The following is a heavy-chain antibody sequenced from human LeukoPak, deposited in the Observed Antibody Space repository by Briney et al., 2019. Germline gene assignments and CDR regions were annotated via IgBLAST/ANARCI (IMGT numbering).Heavy chain of an antibody. J-gene: IGHJ3*02. CDR1: GFTFSSYG. V-gene: IGHV3-33*01. D-gene: IGHD3-22*01. CDR2: IWYDGSNK. CDR3: ARVKNYYDSSGDDAFDI. Sequence: GGSLRLSCAASGFTFSSYGMHWVRQAPGKGLEWVAVIWYDGSNKYYVDSVKGRFTISRDNSKNTLYLQMNSLRAEDTAVYYCARVKNYYDSSGDDAFDIWGQGTMVTVSS.